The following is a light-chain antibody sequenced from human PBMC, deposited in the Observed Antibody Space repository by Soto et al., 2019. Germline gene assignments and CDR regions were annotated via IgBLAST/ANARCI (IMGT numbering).Light chain of an antibody. CDR1: QSILNW. V-gene: IGKV1-5*01. CDR3: QQYHNYLWS. Sequence: DIPMTQSPSTVSASGLDVVTSAFPASQSILNWLAWYQQKPGKAPKLLIYDASSLESGVPSRFSGSGSGTEFTLTITSLQPHDFASYYCQQYHNYLWSFGQGTKV. J-gene: IGKJ1*01. CDR2: DAS.